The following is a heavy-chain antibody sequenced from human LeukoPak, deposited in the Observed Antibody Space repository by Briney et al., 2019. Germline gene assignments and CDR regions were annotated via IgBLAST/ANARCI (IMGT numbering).Heavy chain of an antibody. CDR2: INPNNGDT. D-gene: IGHD2/OR15-2a*01. J-gene: IGHJ4*02. CDR1: GYTFSGNF. CDR3: ARTRGSHISMAYLDY. Sequence: ASVKVSCKASGYTFSGNFMHWVRQAPGQGLEWMGWINPNNGDTNYAQKFQDRVTMTRDTSISTAYMELSSLRSDDTAVYYCARTRGSHISMAYLDYWGQGTLVTVSS. V-gene: IGHV1-2*02.